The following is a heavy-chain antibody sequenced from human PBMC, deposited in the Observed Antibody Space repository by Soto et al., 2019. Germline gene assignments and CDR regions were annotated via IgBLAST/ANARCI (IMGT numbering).Heavy chain of an antibody. Sequence: GGSLRLSCAASGFTFSSYWMSWVRQAPGKGLEWVANIKQDGSEKYYVDSVKGRFTISRDNAKNSLYLQMNSLRAEVTAVYYCARAPGYDYGWGSYRYQYGMDVWGQGTTVTVSS. CDR3: ARAPGYDYGWGSYRYQYGMDV. CDR1: GFTFSSYW. V-gene: IGHV3-7*01. CDR2: IKQDGSEK. D-gene: IGHD3-16*02. J-gene: IGHJ6*02.